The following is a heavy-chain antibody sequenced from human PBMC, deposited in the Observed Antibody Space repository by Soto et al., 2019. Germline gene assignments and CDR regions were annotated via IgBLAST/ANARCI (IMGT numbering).Heavy chain of an antibody. CDR3: ASHLGGLTVTTNPWYFGS. CDR2: ISAYNGNT. CDR1: GYTFTSYG. D-gene: IGHD4-17*01. Sequence: WASVKVSCKASGYTFTSYGISWVRQAPGQGLEWMGWISAYNGNTNYAQKLQGRVTMTTDTSTSTAYMELRSLRSDDTAVYYCASHLGGLTVTTNPWYFGSWGQGTLVTVSS. V-gene: IGHV1-18*04. J-gene: IGHJ5*02.